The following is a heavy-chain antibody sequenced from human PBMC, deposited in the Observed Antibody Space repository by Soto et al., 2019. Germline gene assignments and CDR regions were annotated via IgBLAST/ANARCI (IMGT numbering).Heavy chain of an antibody. J-gene: IGHJ5*02. CDR2: INHSGST. CDR1: GGSFSGYY. CDR3: ARGIRFYDFWSGYKTPHREGWFDP. Sequence: SETLSLTCAVYGGSFSGYYWSWIRQPPGKGLEWIGEINHSGSTNYNPSLKSRVTISVDTSKNQFSLKLSSVAAADTAVYYRARGIRFYDFWSGYKTPHREGWFDPWGQGTLVTVSS. V-gene: IGHV4-34*01. D-gene: IGHD3-3*01.